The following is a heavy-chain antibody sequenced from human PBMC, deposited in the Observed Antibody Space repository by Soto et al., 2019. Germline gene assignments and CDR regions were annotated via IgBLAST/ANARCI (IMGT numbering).Heavy chain of an antibody. CDR3: ARELGGWYGSY. CDR1: GYTFTSYY. CDR2: INPSGGST. V-gene: IGHV1-46*01. J-gene: IGHJ4*02. Sequence: ASVTVSCKASGYTFTSYYMHWVRQAPGQGLEWMGIINPSGGSTSYAQKFQGRVTMTRDTSTSTVYMELSSLRSEDTAVYYCARELGGWYGSYWGQGTLVTVSS. D-gene: IGHD6-19*01.